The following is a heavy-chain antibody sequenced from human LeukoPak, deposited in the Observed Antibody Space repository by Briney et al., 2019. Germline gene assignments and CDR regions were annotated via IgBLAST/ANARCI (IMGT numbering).Heavy chain of an antibody. Sequence: SETLSLTCTVSGYSISSSYYWCWIRQPAGKGLEWIGRIYTSGSTNYNPSLKSRVTMSVDTSKNQFSLKLSSVTAADTAVYYCARESNWNDPFDIWGQGTMVTVSS. CDR3: ARESNWNDPFDI. V-gene: IGHV4-4*07. CDR1: GYSISSSYY. CDR2: IYTSGST. J-gene: IGHJ3*02. D-gene: IGHD1-1*01.